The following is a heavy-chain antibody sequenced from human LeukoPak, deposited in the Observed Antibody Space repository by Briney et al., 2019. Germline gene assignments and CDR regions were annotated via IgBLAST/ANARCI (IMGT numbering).Heavy chain of an antibody. CDR2: ISYDGSNK. J-gene: IGHJ4*02. D-gene: IGHD5-18*01. Sequence: GGSLRLSCAASGFTFSSYAMHWVRQAPGKGLEWVAVISYDGSNKYYADSVKGRFTISRDNSKNTLYLQMNSLRAEDTAVYYCAKDQGGYSYGYLGYWGQGTLVTVSS. V-gene: IGHV3-30-3*01. CDR3: AKDQGGYSYGYLGY. CDR1: GFTFSSYA.